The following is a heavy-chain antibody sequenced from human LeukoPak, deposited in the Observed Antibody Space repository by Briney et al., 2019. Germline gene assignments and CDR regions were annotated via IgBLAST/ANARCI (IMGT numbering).Heavy chain of an antibody. J-gene: IGHJ4*02. D-gene: IGHD2-15*01. V-gene: IGHV1-18*01. Sequence: ASVKVSCKASGYTFTHFDISWVRQAPGQGLEWMGRISPYNCDTYYAQNLQGRVTVTPDTSTRPAYMELKSLTSDDTAVYYCARKRGGCYPDWGQGTLVTVSS. CDR1: GYTFTHFD. CDR2: ISPYNCDT. CDR3: ARKRGGCYPD.